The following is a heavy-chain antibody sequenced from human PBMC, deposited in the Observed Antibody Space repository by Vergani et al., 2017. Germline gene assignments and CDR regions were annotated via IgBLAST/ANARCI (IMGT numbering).Heavy chain of an antibody. CDR2: ISSSSSYT. Sequence: QVQLVESGGGLVKPGGSLRLSCAASGFPFSDYYMSWIRQAPGKGLEWVSYISSSSSYTNYADSVKGRFTISRDNAKNSLYLQMNSLRAEDTAVYYCARDGNDLYYYGSGSQGMDVWGQGTTVTVSS. J-gene: IGHJ6*02. CDR1: GFPFSDYY. CDR3: ARDGNDLYYYGSGSQGMDV. D-gene: IGHD3-10*01. V-gene: IGHV3-11*05.